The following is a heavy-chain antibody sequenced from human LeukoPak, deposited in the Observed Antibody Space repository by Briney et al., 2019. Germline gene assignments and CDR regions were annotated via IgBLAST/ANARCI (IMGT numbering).Heavy chain of an antibody. Sequence: SETLSLACTVSGGSISSSSYYWGWIRQPPGKGLEWIGSIYYSGSTYYNPSLKSRVTISVDTSKNQFSLKPSSVTAADTAVYYCASEDATYSGSRQFDYWGQGTLVTVSS. D-gene: IGHD1-26*01. CDR3: ASEDATYSGSRQFDY. V-gene: IGHV4-39*01. CDR2: IYYSGST. J-gene: IGHJ4*02. CDR1: GGSISSSSYY.